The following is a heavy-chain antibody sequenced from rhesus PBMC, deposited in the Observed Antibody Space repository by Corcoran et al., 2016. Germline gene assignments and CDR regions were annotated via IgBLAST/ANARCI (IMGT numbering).Heavy chain of an antibody. CDR2: INGNSGST. CDR3: GRGSWALGDY. CDR1: GASISSNY. J-gene: IGHJ4*01. Sequence: QVQLQESGPGLVKPSETLSLTCTVSGASISSNYWSWIRQPPGKGMEWFGEINGNSGSTNYNPSIKSRVTIAKDASKNQFSLRLSSVTAADTAVYYCGRGSWALGDYWGQGVLVTVSS. V-gene: IGHV4-80*01.